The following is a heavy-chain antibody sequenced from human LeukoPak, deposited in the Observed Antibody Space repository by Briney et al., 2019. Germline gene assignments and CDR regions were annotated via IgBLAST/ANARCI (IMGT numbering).Heavy chain of an antibody. CDR1: GYTFTSYG. Sequence: GASVKVSCKASGYTFTSYGISWVRQAPGQGLEWMGWISAYNGNTNYAQKLRGRVTMTTDTSTSTAYMELRSLRSDDTAVYYCARDATHDYGDYFDYWGQGTLVTVSS. J-gene: IGHJ4*02. CDR2: ISAYNGNT. CDR3: ARDATHDYGDYFDY. V-gene: IGHV1-18*01. D-gene: IGHD4-17*01.